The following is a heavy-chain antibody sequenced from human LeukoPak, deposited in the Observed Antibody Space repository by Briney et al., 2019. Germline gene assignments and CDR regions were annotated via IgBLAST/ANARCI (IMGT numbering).Heavy chain of an antibody. V-gene: IGHV1-69*13. CDR1: RGTFSSYA. D-gene: IGHD4-23*01. CDR2: IIPIFGTT. CDR3: ARDRDYGGNSHWFDP. J-gene: IGHJ5*02. Sequence: ASVKVSCKASRGTFSSYAISWVRQAPGQGLEWMGGIIPIFGTTTYAQKLQGRVRITADESTSTVYMELSSLRSEDTAVYYCARDRDYGGNSHWFDPWGQGTLVTVSS.